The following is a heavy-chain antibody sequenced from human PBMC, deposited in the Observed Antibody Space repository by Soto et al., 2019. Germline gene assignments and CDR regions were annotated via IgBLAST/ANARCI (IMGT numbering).Heavy chain of an antibody. CDR2: IKHDGSES. J-gene: IGHJ4*02. Sequence: EVQLVESGGGLVQPGGSLRLSCAASGFTFSSYWMTWVRQAPGKALEWLANIKHDGSESNYVDSVKGRFTISRDNAENSVYLQMNSLRVEDTAVYYWTRGRGWSYYWGRGTLVTVSS. CDR3: TRGRGWSYY. CDR1: GFTFSSYW. V-gene: IGHV3-7*04. D-gene: IGHD6-19*01.